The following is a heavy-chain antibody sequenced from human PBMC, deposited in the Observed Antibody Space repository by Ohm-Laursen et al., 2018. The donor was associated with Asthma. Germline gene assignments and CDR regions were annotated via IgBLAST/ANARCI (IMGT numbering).Heavy chain of an antibody. V-gene: IGHV4-31*03. CDR2: IYYSGST. CDR3: AREREDIVVVPAAHYFDY. D-gene: IGHD2-2*01. J-gene: IGHJ4*02. CDR1: GGSISSGGYY. Sequence: SQTLSLTCTVSGGSISSGGYYWSWIRQHPGKGLEWIGYIYYSGSTYYNPSLKSRVTISVDTSKNQFSLKLSSVTAADTAVYYCAREREDIVVVPAAHYFDYWGQGTLVTVSS.